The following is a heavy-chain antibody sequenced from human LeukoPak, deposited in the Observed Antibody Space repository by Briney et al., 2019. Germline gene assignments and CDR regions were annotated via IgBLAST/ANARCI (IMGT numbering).Heavy chain of an antibody. V-gene: IGHV4-38-2*02. J-gene: IGHJ4*02. CDR1: GYSISSGYF. CDR2: INHSGST. CDR3: ARGHVWGSYRPGHYFDY. Sequence: ASETLSLTCTVSGYSISSGYFWGWIRQPPGKGLEWIGEINHSGSTNYNPSLKSRVTISVDTPKNQFSLKLSSVTAADTAVYYCARGHVWGSYRPGHYFDYWGQGTLVTVSS. D-gene: IGHD3-16*02.